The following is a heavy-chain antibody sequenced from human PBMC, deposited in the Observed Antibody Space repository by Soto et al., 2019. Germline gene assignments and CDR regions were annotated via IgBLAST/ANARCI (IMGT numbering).Heavy chain of an antibody. CDR1: GGTFSSYA. V-gene: IGHV1-69*12. J-gene: IGHJ3*02. Sequence: QVQLVQSGAEVKKPGSSVKVSCKASGGTFSSYAISWVRQSPGQGLEWMGGIIPIFGTANYAQKFQGRVTINADESTSTAYMELSSLRSEATAVYYCARDRGRYGNQMDAFDIWGQGTMVTVSS. CDR2: IIPIFGTA. D-gene: IGHD3-10*01. CDR3: ARDRGRYGNQMDAFDI.